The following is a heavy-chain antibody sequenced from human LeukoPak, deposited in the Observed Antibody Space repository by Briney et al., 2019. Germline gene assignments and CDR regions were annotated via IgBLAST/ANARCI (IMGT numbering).Heavy chain of an antibody. Sequence: GGSLRPSCAASGFTFSSYEMNWVRQAPGKGLEWVSYISSSGSTIYYADSVKGRFTISRDNAKNSLYLQMNSLRAEDTAVYYCARDIASLWSGYSHYYYYGMDVWGQGTTVTVSS. CDR1: GFTFSSYE. CDR2: ISSSGSTI. CDR3: ARDIASLWSGYSHYYYYGMDV. D-gene: IGHD3-3*01. V-gene: IGHV3-48*03. J-gene: IGHJ6*02.